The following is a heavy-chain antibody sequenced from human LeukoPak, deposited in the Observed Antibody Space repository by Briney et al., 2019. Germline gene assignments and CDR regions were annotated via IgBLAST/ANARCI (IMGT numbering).Heavy chain of an antibody. Sequence: ETLSLTCTVSGGSISSYYWSWIRQPPGKGLEWIGYIYYIGTTNYNPSLKSRVTISADTSKNQFSLKLSSVTAADTAVYYCARSSRYGSCDYWGQGTLVTVSS. CDR1: GGSISSYY. CDR3: ARSSRYGSCDY. V-gene: IGHV4-59*01. CDR2: IYYIGTT. D-gene: IGHD3-16*01. J-gene: IGHJ4*02.